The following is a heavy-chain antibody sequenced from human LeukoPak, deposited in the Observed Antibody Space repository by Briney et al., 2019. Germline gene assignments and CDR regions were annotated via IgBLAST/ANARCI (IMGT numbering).Heavy chain of an antibody. CDR3: ARARGGGYNNNWFDP. V-gene: IGHV1-46*01. CDR1: GYTFTSYY. Sequence: ASVKVSCKASGYTFTSYYMHWVRQAPGQGLEWMGIINPSGGSTSYVQKFQGRVTMTRDTSTSTVYMELSSLRSEDTAVYYCARARGGGYNNNWFDPWGQGTLVTVSS. D-gene: IGHD3-16*01. J-gene: IGHJ5*02. CDR2: INPSGGST.